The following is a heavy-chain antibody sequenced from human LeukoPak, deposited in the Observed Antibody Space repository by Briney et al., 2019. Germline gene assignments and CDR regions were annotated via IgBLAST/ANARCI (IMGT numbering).Heavy chain of an antibody. D-gene: IGHD5-24*01. CDR1: GFTVSSNY. V-gene: IGHV3-53*01. CDR2: IYGGGNI. CDR3: ARGAGYNYPYYFDY. J-gene: IGHJ4*02. Sequence: QTGGSLRLSCAASGFTVSSNYMNWVRQAPGKGLEWVSVIYGGGNIYYADSVKGQFTISRDNSKNTLYLQMNSLRAEDTAVYYCARGAGYNYPYYFDYWGQGTLVTVSS.